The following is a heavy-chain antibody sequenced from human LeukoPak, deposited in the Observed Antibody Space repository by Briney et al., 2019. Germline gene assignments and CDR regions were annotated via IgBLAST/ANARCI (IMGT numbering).Heavy chain of an antibody. CDR3: ARDVAGTVWFDP. CDR1: GGSISSYY. CDR2: IYYSGST. D-gene: IGHD6-19*01. V-gene: IGHV4-59*01. Sequence: PSETLSLTCAVYGGSISSYYWSWIRQPPGKGLEWIGYIYYSGSTNYNPSLKSRVTISVDTSKNQFSLKLSSVTAADTAVYYCARDVAGTVWFDPWGQGTLVTVSS. J-gene: IGHJ5*02.